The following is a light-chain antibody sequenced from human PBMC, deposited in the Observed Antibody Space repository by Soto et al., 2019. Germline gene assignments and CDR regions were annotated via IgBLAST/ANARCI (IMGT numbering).Light chain of an antibody. CDR3: QQYNSFSGT. V-gene: IGKV1-5*01. CDR1: QNISNW. Sequence: DIQMTQSPSTLSASVGERVTFSCRASQNISNWLAWHQQKPGKAPKLLIYDASTLEGGVPSRFRGSGYGSEFTLTIRSLQPEDFGTYFCQQYNSFSGTFGGGTKVDIK. CDR2: DAS. J-gene: IGKJ4*01.